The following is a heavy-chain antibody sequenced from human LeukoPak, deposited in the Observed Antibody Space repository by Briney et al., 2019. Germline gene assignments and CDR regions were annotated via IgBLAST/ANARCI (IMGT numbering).Heavy chain of an antibody. J-gene: IGHJ1*01. V-gene: IGHV3-7*01. CDR3: ARAYYDSSGPQH. D-gene: IGHD3-22*01. CDR1: GFTFSSYW. Sequence: GGSLRLSCAVSGFTFSSYWMSWVRQAPGKGLEWVANIKQDGSEEYYVDSVEGRSTVSRDNAKNSLYLQMNSLKAEDTALYYCARAYYDSSGPQHWGQGTLVTVSS. CDR2: IKQDGSEE.